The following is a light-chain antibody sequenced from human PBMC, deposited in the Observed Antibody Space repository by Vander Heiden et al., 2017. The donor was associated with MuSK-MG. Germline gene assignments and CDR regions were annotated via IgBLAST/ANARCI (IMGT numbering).Light chain of an antibody. CDR3: CSYAGSYTSDVV. J-gene: IGLJ2*01. CDR1: SSDVGCYND. Sequence: QSALTQPRSVSGSPGQSVTISCTGTSSDVGCYNDVSWYQQHPAKAPKLMIYDVSKRPSGVPDRFSGSKSGNTASLTISGLQAEDEADYYCCSYAGSYTSDVVFGGGTKLTVL. CDR2: DVS. V-gene: IGLV2-11*01.